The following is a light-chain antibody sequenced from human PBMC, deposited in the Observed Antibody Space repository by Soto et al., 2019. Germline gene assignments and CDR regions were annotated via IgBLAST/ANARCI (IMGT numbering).Light chain of an antibody. CDR3: LSYAGNSIWL. CDR2: EVT. Sequence: QSALTQPASVSGSPGQSITISCTGTRSDVGSYNSIAWYQQHPGKAPRVVIFEVTKRPSAISDRFSGSKSGYTASLRISGLQAEDEADYFCLSYAGNSIWLFGGGTKLTVL. V-gene: IGLV2-23*02. J-gene: IGLJ2*01. CDR1: RSDVGSYNS.